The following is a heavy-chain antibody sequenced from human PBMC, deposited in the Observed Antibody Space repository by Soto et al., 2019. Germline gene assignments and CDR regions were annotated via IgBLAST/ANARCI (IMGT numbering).Heavy chain of an antibody. Sequence: SETLSLTCTVSGGSISDGNYWWGWIRQPPGKGLEWIGSIYYSGSTHYNPSLKSRVTMSVDTSENHFSLKLNSVTATDTTVYYCARQRGLGKWYFDYWGQGTLVTVSS. CDR1: GGSISDGNYW. J-gene: IGHJ4*02. CDR2: IYYSGST. CDR3: ARQRGLGKWYFDY. V-gene: IGHV4-39*01. D-gene: IGHD1-26*01.